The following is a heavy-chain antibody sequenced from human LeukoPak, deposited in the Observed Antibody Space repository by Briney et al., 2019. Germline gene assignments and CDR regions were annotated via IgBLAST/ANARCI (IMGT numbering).Heavy chain of an antibody. CDR1: GGSISSYY. CDR2: IFYRGST. CDR3: ARELGGLLWFVEFQDYYYYYMDV. V-gene: IGHV4-59*12. Sequence: SETLSLTCTVSGGSISSYYWSWIRQPPGKGLEWLGYIFYRGSTNYNPPLKSRVTISVDTSKNQFSLKLSSVAAADTAVYYCARELGGLLWFVEFQDYYYYYMDVWGKGTTVTISS. J-gene: IGHJ6*03. D-gene: IGHD3-10*01.